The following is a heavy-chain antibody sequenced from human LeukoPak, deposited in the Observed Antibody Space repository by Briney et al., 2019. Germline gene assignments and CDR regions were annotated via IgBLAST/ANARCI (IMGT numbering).Heavy chain of an antibody. CDR2: IIPIFGTA. V-gene: IGHV1-69*13. CDR1: GGTFSSYA. CDR3: ARDSRIVVVPAAMPASWFDP. Sequence: ASVKVSCKASGGTFSSYAISWVRQAPGQGLEWMGGIIPIFGTANYAQKFQGRVTITADESTSTAYMELSSLRSEDTAVYYCARDSRIVVVPAAMPASWFDPWGQGTLVTVSS. J-gene: IGHJ5*02. D-gene: IGHD2-2*01.